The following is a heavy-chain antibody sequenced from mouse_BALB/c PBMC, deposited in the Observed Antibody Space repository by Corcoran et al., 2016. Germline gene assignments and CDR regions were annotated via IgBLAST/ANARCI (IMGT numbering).Heavy chain of an antibody. CDR3: ARGLLRLLSWFAY. Sequence: QIQLVQSGPELKKPGETVKISCKASGYTFTNYGMNWVKQAPGKGLKWMGWINTYTGEPTYADDFKGRFAFSLETSASTAYLQINNLKNEDTATYFCARGLLRLLSWFAYWGQGTLVTVSA. J-gene: IGHJ3*01. D-gene: IGHD1-2*01. CDR2: INTYTGEP. V-gene: IGHV9-3-1*01. CDR1: GYTFTNYG.